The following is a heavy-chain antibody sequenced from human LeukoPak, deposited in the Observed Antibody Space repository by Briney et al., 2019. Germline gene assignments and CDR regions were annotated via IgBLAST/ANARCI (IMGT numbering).Heavy chain of an antibody. J-gene: IGHJ4*02. CDR3: ARGWDRAHPTGFEFDV. D-gene: IGHD1-26*01. Sequence: PGRSLRLSCAASGFTFSSYEMNWVRQAPGKGLEWVSFISSSGTTINQPDSVKGRFTISRDNAKNSVHLQMDNLRVEDTAVYYCARGWDRAHPTGFEFDVWGQGTLVTVSS. CDR2: ISSSGTTI. CDR1: GFTFSSYE. V-gene: IGHV3-48*03.